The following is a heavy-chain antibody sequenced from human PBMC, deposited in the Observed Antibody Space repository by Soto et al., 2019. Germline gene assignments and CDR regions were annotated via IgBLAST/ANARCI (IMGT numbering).Heavy chain of an antibody. Sequence: QVQLVASGGGVVQPGRSLRLSCAASRFTFSYYGMHWVRQAPDKGLEWVAVVWVDGSDKYYADSGKGRFTISRDNSRSTLSRQMNSLMVDDTAVYYCARSVSAYGTYLVAFWGQGPQVTVSS. J-gene: IGHJ4*02. D-gene: IGHD3-10*01. CDR2: VWVDGSDK. CDR3: ARSVSAYGTYLVAF. V-gene: IGHV3-33*01. CDR1: RFTFSYYG.